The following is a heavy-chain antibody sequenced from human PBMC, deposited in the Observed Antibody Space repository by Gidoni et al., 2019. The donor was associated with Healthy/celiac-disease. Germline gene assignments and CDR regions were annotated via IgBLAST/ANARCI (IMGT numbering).Heavy chain of an antibody. J-gene: IGHJ4*02. Sequence: EVQLVESGGGLVQPGVSLRLSCSASGFTFSSYWMHWVRHDPGKGLVWISRINGDGSSTSYADSVKGRFTISRDNAKNTLYLQMNSLRAEDTAVYYCARPYYCGGDCYPSSFDYWGQGTLVTVSS. V-gene: IGHV3-74*01. CDR3: ARPYYCGGDCYPSSFDY. CDR2: INGDGSST. D-gene: IGHD2-21*02. CDR1: GFTFSSYW.